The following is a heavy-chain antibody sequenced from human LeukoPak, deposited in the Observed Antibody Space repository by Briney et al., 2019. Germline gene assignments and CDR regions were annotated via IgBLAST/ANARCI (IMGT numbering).Heavy chain of an antibody. V-gene: IGHV3-30*04. J-gene: IGHJ4*02. Sequence: QAGGSLRLSCAASGFTFSSYAMHWVRQAPGKGLEWVAVISYDGSNKYYADSVKGRFTISRGNSKNTLYLQMNSLRAEDTAVYYCARGGIAAAGNPGYYFDYWGQGTLVTVSS. CDR2: ISYDGSNK. CDR1: GFTFSSYA. CDR3: ARGGIAAAGNPGYYFDY. D-gene: IGHD6-13*01.